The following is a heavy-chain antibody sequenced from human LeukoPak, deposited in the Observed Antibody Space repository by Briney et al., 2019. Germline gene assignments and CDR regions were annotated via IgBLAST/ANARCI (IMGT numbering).Heavy chain of an antibody. Sequence: GASVKVSCKASGYTFTSYAMNWVRQAPGQGLEWMGWINTNTGNPTYAQGFTGRFVFSLDTSVSTAYLKISSLKAEDTAVYYCARSPFSTPNYYDSSGYYYGAFDIWGQGTMVTVSS. CDR1: GYTFTSYA. CDR3: ARSPFSTPNYYDSSGYYYGAFDI. D-gene: IGHD3-22*01. V-gene: IGHV7-4-1*02. J-gene: IGHJ3*02. CDR2: INTNTGNP.